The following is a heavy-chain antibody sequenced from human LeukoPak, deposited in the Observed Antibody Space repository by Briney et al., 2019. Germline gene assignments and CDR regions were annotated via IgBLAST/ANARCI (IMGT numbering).Heavy chain of an antibody. Sequence: GGSLRLSCAASGFTFSSYWMHWVRQAPGKGLVWVSRINSDGSSTSYAGSVKGRFTISRDNAKNTLYLQMNSLRAEDTAVYYCAREGAYYDSSGYCYYYYMDVWGKGTTVTVSS. J-gene: IGHJ6*03. D-gene: IGHD3-22*01. CDR3: AREGAYYDSSGYCYYYYMDV. CDR1: GFTFSSYW. V-gene: IGHV3-74*01. CDR2: INSDGSST.